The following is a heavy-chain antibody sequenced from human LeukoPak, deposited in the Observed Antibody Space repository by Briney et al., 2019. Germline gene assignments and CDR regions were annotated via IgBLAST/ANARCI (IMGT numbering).Heavy chain of an antibody. CDR3: AREDNPLWFDP. J-gene: IGHJ5*02. CDR2: ISYDGSIR. Sequence: GGSLRLSCAASGFTFSRYWMSWVRQPPGKGLEWLAVISYDGSIRYYADSVKGRFTISRDNSNNTLHLQMNSLRPDDSALYYCAREDNPLWFDPWGQGTLVTVSS. CDR1: GFTFSRYW. V-gene: IGHV3-30*03. D-gene: IGHD1-1*01.